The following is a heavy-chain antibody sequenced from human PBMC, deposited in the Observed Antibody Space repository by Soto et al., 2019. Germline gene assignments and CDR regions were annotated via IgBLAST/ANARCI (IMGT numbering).Heavy chain of an antibody. D-gene: IGHD6-19*01. CDR1: GGTFSSNA. Sequence: SVKVSCKASGGTFSSNAISWVRQAAGQGLEWMGGIIPILDTAKYAQKFQGRVTITADKSTSTAYMEVGSLRAEDTAVYYCAYIAVAGNYYFDYWGQGTLVTVSS. V-gene: IGHV1-69*10. CDR3: AYIAVAGNYYFDY. J-gene: IGHJ4*02. CDR2: IIPILDTA.